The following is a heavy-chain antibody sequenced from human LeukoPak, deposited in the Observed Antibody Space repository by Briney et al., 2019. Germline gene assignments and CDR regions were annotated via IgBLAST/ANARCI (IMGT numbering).Heavy chain of an antibody. CDR3: ARDLLPRYYDSSGYLYGMDV. CDR2: IKPDGSEK. CDR1: GFPFSRYW. J-gene: IGHJ6*02. Sequence: GGSLRLSCAASGFPFSRYWMSWVRQAPGKGLEWVANIKPDGSEKHYVDSVKGRFTISRDNSKNTLYLQMNSLRAEDTAVYYCARDLLPRYYDSSGYLYGMDVWGQGTTVTVSS. V-gene: IGHV3-7*01. D-gene: IGHD3-22*01.